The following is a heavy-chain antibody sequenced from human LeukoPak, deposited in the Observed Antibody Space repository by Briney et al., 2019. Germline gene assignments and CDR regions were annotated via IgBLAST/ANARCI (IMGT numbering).Heavy chain of an antibody. J-gene: IGHJ6*02. CDR3: ARGRCTSCPPSYYYYYGMDV. D-gene: IGHD2-2*01. CDR2: ISSSSTYI. CDR1: EFTFSNYT. Sequence: PGGSLRLPCAASEFTFSNYTMNWVPQAPGKGLEWVSSISSSSTYIYYADSVKGRFTISRDNAKNSLYLQMNSLRAEDTAVYYCARGRCTSCPPSYYYYYGMDVWGQGTTVTVSS. V-gene: IGHV3-21*01.